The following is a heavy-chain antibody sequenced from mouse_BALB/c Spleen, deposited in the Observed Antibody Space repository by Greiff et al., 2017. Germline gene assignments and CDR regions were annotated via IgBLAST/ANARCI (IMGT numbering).Heavy chain of an antibody. CDR1: GDSITSGY. D-gene: IGHD2-1*01. Sequence: EVKLQESGPSLVKPSQTLSLTCSVTGDSITSGYWNWIRKFPGNKLEYMGYISYSGSTYYNPSLKSRISITRDTSKNQYYLQLNSVTTEDTATYYCARYGNSFPWFAYWGQGTLVTVSA. CDR2: ISYSGST. V-gene: IGHV3-8*02. CDR3: ARYGNSFPWFAY. J-gene: IGHJ3*01.